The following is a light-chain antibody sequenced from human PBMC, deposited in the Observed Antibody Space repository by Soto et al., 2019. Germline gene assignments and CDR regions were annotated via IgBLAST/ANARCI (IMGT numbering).Light chain of an antibody. J-gene: IGKJ4*01. Sequence: EIVMTQSPATLSVSPGERATLSCRASQSVSSNLAWYQQRPGQAPRLLIYGASTRATGIPASFSGSGSGTEFTLTISSLQSEDFAAYYCQQYNSWPLTFGGGTKVEIK. CDR2: GAS. CDR3: QQYNSWPLT. V-gene: IGKV3-15*01. CDR1: QSVSSN.